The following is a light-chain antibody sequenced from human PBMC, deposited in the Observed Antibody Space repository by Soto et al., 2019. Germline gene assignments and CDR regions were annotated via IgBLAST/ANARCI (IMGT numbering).Light chain of an antibody. Sequence: EIVMTQSPATLSASPGERATLSCRASQSVRTNLAWYQQKPGQAPRLLIYDASTMATGIPARFSGSGSGTEFTITISSLQSEDFAVYYCQQYNNWPPYTFGQGTKLEIK. J-gene: IGKJ2*01. CDR3: QQYNNWPPYT. CDR2: DAS. CDR1: QSVRTN. V-gene: IGKV3-15*01.